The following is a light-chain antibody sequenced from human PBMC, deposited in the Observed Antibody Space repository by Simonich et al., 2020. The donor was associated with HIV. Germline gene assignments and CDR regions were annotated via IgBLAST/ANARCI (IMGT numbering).Light chain of an antibody. J-gene: IGLJ7*01. Sequence: QSVLTQPPSASGTPGQRVTISCSGSSSNIGSNTVNWYQQLPGTAPKVLIYGNTNRPSGVPDRFSGSKSGTSASLAITGLQAEDEADYYCQSYDSSVSGSVFGGGTQLTVL. V-gene: IGLV1-40*01. CDR3: QSYDSSVSGSV. CDR2: GNT. CDR1: SSNIGSNT.